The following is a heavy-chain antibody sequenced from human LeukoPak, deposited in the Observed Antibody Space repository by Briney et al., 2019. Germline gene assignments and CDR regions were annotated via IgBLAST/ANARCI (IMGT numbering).Heavy chain of an antibody. CDR1: GFTFSSYW. Sequence: GESLQISCAASGFTFSSYWMSWGRQAPGKGLEWVANIMQGGSEKYYVHSEKGRVTISRDNAKNSLYLQVNSLRAEDTAVYHCAREVDEAFDIWGQGTMVTVSS. CDR2: IMQGGSEK. CDR3: AREVDEAFDI. J-gene: IGHJ3*02. V-gene: IGHV3-7*01.